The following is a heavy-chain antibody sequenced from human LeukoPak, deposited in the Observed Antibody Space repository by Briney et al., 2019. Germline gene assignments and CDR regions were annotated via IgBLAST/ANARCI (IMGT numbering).Heavy chain of an antibody. V-gene: IGHV3-33*01. Sequence: HPGGSLRLSCAASGFTFSSYGMHWVRQAPGKGLEWVAVIWDDGSNKYYADSVRGRFTISRDNSKNTLYLQVNSLRVEDTAIYYCARGAIGGSYNWFDPWGQGTLVTVSS. CDR3: ARGAIGGSYNWFDP. CDR2: IWDDGSNK. J-gene: IGHJ5*02. CDR1: GFTFSSYG. D-gene: IGHD2-21*01.